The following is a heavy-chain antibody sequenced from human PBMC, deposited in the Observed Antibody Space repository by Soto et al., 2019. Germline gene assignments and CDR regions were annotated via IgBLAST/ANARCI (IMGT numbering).Heavy chain of an antibody. CDR2: IYYSGST. D-gene: IGHD3-16*01. Sequence: SETLSLTCTVSGGSISSGDYYWSWIRQPQGKGLEWIGYIYYSGSTYYAPSLKSRVTISVDTSKILFSLKLSSLTAAATAVYYWSRLRFPAVFRPRYFDYWGQGTLVTVSS. CDR1: GGSISSGDYY. J-gene: IGHJ4*02. CDR3: SRLRFPAVFRPRYFDY. V-gene: IGHV4-30-4*03.